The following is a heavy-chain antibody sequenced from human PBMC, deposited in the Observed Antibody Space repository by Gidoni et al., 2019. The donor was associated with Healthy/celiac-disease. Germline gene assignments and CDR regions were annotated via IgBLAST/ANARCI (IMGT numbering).Heavy chain of an antibody. D-gene: IGHD6-6*01. CDR1: GGSFSGYY. CDR3: ARARRIAARHQIKFDC. Sequence: QVQLQQWGAGLLKPSETLSLTCAVYGGSFSGYYWSWIRQPPGKGLEWIGEINHSGSTNYNPSLKSRVTISVDTSKNQFSLKLSSVTAADTAMYYCARARRIAARHQIKFDCWGQGTLVTVSS. CDR2: INHSGST. V-gene: IGHV4-34*01. J-gene: IGHJ4*02.